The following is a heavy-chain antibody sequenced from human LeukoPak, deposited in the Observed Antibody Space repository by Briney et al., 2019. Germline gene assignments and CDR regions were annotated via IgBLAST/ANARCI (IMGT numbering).Heavy chain of an antibody. Sequence: PSETLSLTCSVSGGSVSSGTYYWGWIRQPPGRGLEWIGCIYYSGSTNYNPSLKSRVTISVDTSRNQSSLKLSSVTAADTAVYYCARGANWGLFDYWGQGTLVTVSS. V-gene: IGHV4-61*01. J-gene: IGHJ4*02. D-gene: IGHD7-27*01. CDR1: GGSVSSGTYY. CDR2: IYYSGST. CDR3: ARGANWGLFDY.